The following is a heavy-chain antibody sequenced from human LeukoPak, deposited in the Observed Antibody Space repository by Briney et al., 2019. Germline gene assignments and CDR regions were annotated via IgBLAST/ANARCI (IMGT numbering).Heavy chain of an antibody. D-gene: IGHD5-18*01. CDR1: GGTFSSYA. CDR2: IIPILGIA. J-gene: IGHJ4*02. CDR3: ASRSFGYNY. Sequence: SVKVSCKASGGTFSSYAISWVRQAPGQGLEWMGRIIPILGIANYAQKFQGRVTTTRNTSISTAYMELSSLRSEDTAVYYCASRSFGYNYWGQETLVTVSS. V-gene: IGHV1-69*04.